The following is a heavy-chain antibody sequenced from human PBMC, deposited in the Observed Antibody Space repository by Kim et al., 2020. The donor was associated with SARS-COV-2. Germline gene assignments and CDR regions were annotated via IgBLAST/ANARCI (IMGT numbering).Heavy chain of an antibody. Sequence: SVKGRFTISRDNSKNTLYLQMNSLRAEDTAVYYCARDEYDSSGYSFGMDVWGQGTTVTVSS. CDR3: ARDEYDSSGYSFGMDV. J-gene: IGHJ6*02. V-gene: IGHV3-30*01. D-gene: IGHD3-22*01.